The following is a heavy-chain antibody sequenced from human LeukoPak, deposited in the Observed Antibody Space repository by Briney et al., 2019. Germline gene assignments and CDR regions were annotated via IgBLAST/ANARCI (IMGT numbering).Heavy chain of an antibody. Sequence: GGSLRLSCAASGFTSRSYVMTWVRQAPGKGLEWVSSITASGSTTYYADSVKGRFTISRDNSKNTLYLQMNSLRAEDTAVYYCAKHLSAMASFDHWGQGTLVTVSS. CDR2: ITASGSTT. CDR3: AKHLSAMASFDH. V-gene: IGHV3-23*01. J-gene: IGHJ4*02. D-gene: IGHD5-18*01. CDR1: GFTSRSYV.